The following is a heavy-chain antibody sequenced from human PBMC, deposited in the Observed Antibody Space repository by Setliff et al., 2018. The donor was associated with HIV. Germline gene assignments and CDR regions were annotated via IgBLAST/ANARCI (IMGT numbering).Heavy chain of an antibody. CDR2: VYYSGST. Sequence: SLTCTVSGGSISSSGPGYYWGWVRQAPGGGLERIGSVYYSGSTYYNPSLKSRVTISLDTSKNQLSLRLTSMTAADTAVYYCARSQPDTIFGVVIFDYWGQGKMVTVSS. D-gene: IGHD3-3*01. CDR3: ARSQPDTIFGVVIFDY. V-gene: IGHV4-39*01. CDR1: GGSISSSGPGYY. J-gene: IGHJ4*02.